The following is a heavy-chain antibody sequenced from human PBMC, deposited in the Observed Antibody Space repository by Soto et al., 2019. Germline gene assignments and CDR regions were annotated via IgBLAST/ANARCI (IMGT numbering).Heavy chain of an antibody. Sequence: TGGSLRLSCAASGFTFSGYAMSWVRQAPGKGLEWVSAISSSSCIYYADSVKGRFTISRDNAKNSLYLQMNSLRAEDTAVYYCARVEYTAGIFYPFDYWGPGILVTVSS. CDR1: GFTFSGYA. D-gene: IGHD2-15*01. CDR2: ISSSSCI. CDR3: ARVEYTAGIFYPFDY. V-gene: IGHV3-21*01. J-gene: IGHJ4*02.